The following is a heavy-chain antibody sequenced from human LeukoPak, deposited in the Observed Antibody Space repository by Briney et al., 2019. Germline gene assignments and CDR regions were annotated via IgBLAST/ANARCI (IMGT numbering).Heavy chain of an antibody. CDR3: ARRSSSFDY. CDR2: IYYSGST. D-gene: IGHD6-13*01. V-gene: IGHV4-59*01. Sequence: PSETLSLTCTVSGGSIRSYYWIWIRQPPTKGLEWIGYIYYSGSTNYNPSLKSRVTISVDTSKNQFSLKLSSVTAADTAVYYCARRSSSFDYWGQGTLVTVSS. CDR1: GGSIRSYY. J-gene: IGHJ4*02.